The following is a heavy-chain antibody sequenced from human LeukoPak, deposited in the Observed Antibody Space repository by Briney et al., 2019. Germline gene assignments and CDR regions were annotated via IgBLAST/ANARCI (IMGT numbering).Heavy chain of an antibody. Sequence: GGSLRLSCAASGFTFSSYSMNWVRQAPGKGLEWVSSISSSSSYIYYAGSVKGRFTISRDNAKNSLYLQMNSLRAEDTAVYYCARGGSYEAFDIWGQGTMVTVSS. V-gene: IGHV3-21*01. J-gene: IGHJ3*02. CDR2: ISSSSSYI. D-gene: IGHD3-16*01. CDR3: ARGGSYEAFDI. CDR1: GFTFSSYS.